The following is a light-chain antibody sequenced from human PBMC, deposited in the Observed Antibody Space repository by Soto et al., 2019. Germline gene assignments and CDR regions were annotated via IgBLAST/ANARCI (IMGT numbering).Light chain of an antibody. V-gene: IGKV1-33*01. CDR3: QQYDDLLRLT. CDR2: DAS. CDR1: RDITNY. J-gene: IGKJ4*01. Sequence: DIQMTQSPSSLSASVGDRVTITCQASRDITNYLNWYQQKPGKAPKLLIYDASNLETGVPSRFSGGGSGTHFTFTISSLQPEDVATYYCQQYDDLLRLTFGGGTKIEI.